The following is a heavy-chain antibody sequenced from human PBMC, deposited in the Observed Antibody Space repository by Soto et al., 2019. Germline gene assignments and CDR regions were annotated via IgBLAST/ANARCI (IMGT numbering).Heavy chain of an antibody. J-gene: IGHJ4*02. CDR1: GFTFSSYW. CDR2: INSDGSRT. V-gene: IGHV3-74*01. Sequence: EVQLVESGGGIVQPGGSLRLSCAASGFTFSSYWMHWVRQAPGKGLVWVSRINSDGSRTSYADSAKGRFTISRDNAKKTVYLEMNSLRAEDTAVDYCARGDGDYYDGNGYLGRHWGQGTLVTVSS. CDR3: ARGDGDYYDGNGYLGRH. D-gene: IGHD3-22*01.